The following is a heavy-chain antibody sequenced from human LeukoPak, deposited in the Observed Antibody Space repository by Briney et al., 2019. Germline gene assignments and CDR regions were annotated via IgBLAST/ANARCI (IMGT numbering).Heavy chain of an antibody. J-gene: IGHJ4*02. V-gene: IGHV3-15*01. Sequence: GGSLRLSCAASGFTFSNAWMSWVRQAPGKGLEWVGRIKSRTDGGTTDYAAPVKGRFTISRDDSKNTLYLQMSSLRAEDTAVYYCAKGGGLGQYNFDYWGPGTLVTVSS. CDR1: GFTFSNAW. CDR3: AKGGGLGQYNFDY. CDR2: IKSRTDGGTT. D-gene: IGHD3-16*01.